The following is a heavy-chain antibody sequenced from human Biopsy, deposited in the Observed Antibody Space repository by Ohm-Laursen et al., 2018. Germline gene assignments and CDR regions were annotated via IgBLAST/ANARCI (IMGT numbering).Heavy chain of an antibody. CDR1: GDSINSSY. D-gene: IGHD2-15*01. J-gene: IGHJ4*02. CDR3: ARRGSGGRSFDY. Sequence: TLSLTCTVSGDSINSSYWSWIRQAPGKGLEWIGFISNSGNTNYNPSLKSRVTISADTSKNHFSLKLGSVTVADTAVFYCARRGSGGRSFDYWGQGSLVTVSS. V-gene: IGHV4-59*08. CDR2: ISNSGNT.